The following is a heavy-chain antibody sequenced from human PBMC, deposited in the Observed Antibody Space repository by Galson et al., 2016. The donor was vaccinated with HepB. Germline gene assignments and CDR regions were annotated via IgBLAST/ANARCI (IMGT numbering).Heavy chain of an antibody. CDR3: ARDRYRFTQLLRNDY. J-gene: IGHJ4*02. Sequence: SLRLSCAASGFTFSSYWMSWVRQAPGKGLEWVANINQDGSEKYYVDSVKGRFTISRDNAKNSLFLQMNSLRAEDTAVYYCARDRYRFTQLLRNDYWGQGTLVTVSS. D-gene: IGHD2-2*01. CDR2: INQDGSEK. V-gene: IGHV3-7*01. CDR1: GFTFSSYW.